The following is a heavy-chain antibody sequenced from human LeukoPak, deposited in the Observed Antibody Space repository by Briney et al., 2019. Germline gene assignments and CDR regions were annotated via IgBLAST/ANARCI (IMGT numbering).Heavy chain of an antibody. J-gene: IGHJ4*02. D-gene: IGHD4-23*01. CDR1: GYTFTSYY. CDR2: INPSCGST. CDR3: ARMTTVVTPKTHLHFDY. V-gene: IGHV1-46*01. Sequence: GASVKVSCKASGYTFTSYYMHWVRQAPGQGLEWMGIINPSCGSTSYAQKFQGRVTMTRDTSTSTVYMELSSLRSEDTAVYYCARMTTVVTPKTHLHFDYWGQGTLVTVSS.